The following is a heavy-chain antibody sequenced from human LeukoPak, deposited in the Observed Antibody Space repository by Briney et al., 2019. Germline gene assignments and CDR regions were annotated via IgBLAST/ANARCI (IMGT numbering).Heavy chain of an antibody. CDR3: ARLIYSYGSGDYYYGMDV. J-gene: IGHJ6*02. D-gene: IGHD5-18*01. Sequence: SETLSLTCTVSGGSISSYYWSWIRQPPGKGLEWIGYIYYSGSTNYNPSLKSRVTISVDTSKNQFSLKLSSVTAADTAVYYCARLIYSYGSGDYYYGMDVWGQGTTATVSS. CDR1: GGSISSYY. CDR2: IYYSGST. V-gene: IGHV4-59*08.